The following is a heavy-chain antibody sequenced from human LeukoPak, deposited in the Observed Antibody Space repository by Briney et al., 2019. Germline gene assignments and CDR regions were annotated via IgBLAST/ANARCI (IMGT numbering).Heavy chain of an antibody. J-gene: IGHJ3*02. V-gene: IGHV4-30-2*01. Sequence: SETLSLTCAVSGGSISSGGYSWSWIRQPPGKGLEWIGYIYHSGSTYYNPSLKSRVTISVDRSKNQFSLKLSSVTAADTAVYYCARESAYSGYGFHAFDIWGQGTMVTVSS. CDR2: IYHSGST. D-gene: IGHD5-12*01. CDR3: ARESAYSGYGFHAFDI. CDR1: GGSISSGGYS.